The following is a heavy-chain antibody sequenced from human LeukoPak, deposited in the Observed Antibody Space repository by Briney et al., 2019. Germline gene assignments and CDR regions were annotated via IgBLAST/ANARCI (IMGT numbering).Heavy chain of an antibody. CDR3: AREGVGMDV. Sequence: PSETLSLTCVVYSGSLSGYDWSWIRQPPGKGLEWIGYIYYSGSTNYNPSLKSRVTISVDTSKDQFSLKLSSVTAADTAVYYCAREGVGMDVWGQGTTVTVSS. CDR2: IYYSGST. CDR1: SGSLSGYD. V-gene: IGHV4-59*01. D-gene: IGHD2-8*01. J-gene: IGHJ6*02.